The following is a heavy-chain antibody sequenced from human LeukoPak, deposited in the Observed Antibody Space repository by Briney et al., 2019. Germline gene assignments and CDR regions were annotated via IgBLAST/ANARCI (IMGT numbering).Heavy chain of an antibody. V-gene: IGHV3-23*01. CDR2: VSGSGDGT. CDR3: AKECLGGNYGDYAVDY. D-gene: IGHD4-17*01. CDR1: GFTFTSYA. Sequence: GGSLRLSCAASGFTFTSYAMSWVRQAPGKGLEWVSSVSGSGDGTYYAHSVKGRFTISRDNSKKTLDLHMDSLRAQDTAVYYCAKECLGGNYGDYAVDYWGQGTMVTVSS. J-gene: IGHJ4*02.